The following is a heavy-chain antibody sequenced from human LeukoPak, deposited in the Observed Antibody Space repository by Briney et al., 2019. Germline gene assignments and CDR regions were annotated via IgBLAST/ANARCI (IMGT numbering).Heavy chain of an antibody. CDR1: GFTFSSYS. CDR2: MSSSSSYI. CDR3: ARDSPPVYYYDSSGPYAFDI. V-gene: IGHV3-21*01. J-gene: IGHJ3*02. Sequence: GESLRLSCAASGFTFSSYSMNWVRQAPGKGLEWVSSMSSSSSYIYYADSVKGRFTISRDNAKNSLYLQMNSLRAEDTAVYYCARDSPPVYYYDSSGPYAFDIWGQGTMVTVSS. D-gene: IGHD3-22*01.